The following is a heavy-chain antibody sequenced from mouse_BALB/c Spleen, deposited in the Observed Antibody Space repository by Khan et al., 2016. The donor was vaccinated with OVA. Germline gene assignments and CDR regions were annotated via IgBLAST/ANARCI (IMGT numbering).Heavy chain of an antibody. V-gene: IGHV2-6-1*01. J-gene: IGHJ4*01. CDR1: GFSLTNYG. CDR2: IWSDGST. Sequence: QVQLQQSGPGLVAPSQSLSITCTISGFSLTNYGIHWVRQPPGKSLEWLVVIWSDGSTTYNSALKSRLSISKDNSKSQVFLKMNSLQTDDSAMYYSARQPYYHYYIMDYWGQGTSVTVSS. D-gene: IGHD2-10*01. CDR3: ARQPYYHYYIMDY.